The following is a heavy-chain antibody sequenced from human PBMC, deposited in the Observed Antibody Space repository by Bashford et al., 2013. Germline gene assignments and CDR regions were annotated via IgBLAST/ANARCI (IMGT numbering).Heavy chain of an antibody. V-gene: IGHV1-2*02. Sequence: VASVKVSCKASGYTFTGYYMHWVRQAPGQGLEWMGWINPNSGGTNYAQKFQGRVTMTRDTSISTAYMELSRLRSDDTAVYYCARDSGPYYAYFQHWGQGTLVTVSS. CDR3: ARDSGPYYAYFQH. D-gene: IGHD1-26*01. CDR1: GYTFTGYY. J-gene: IGHJ1*01. CDR2: INPNSGGT.